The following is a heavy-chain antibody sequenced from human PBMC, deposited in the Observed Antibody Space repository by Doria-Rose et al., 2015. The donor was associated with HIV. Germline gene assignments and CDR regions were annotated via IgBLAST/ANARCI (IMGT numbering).Heavy chain of an antibody. Sequence: ESGPVLVKPTETLTLTCTVSGVSLSSPGMGVSWIRQPPVKALEWLAHIFSDDERYYKTSLKSRLTISRGTSKSQVVLTMTDMDPVDTATYYCARIKSSRWYHKYYFDFWGQGTLVIVSA. CDR1: GVSLSSPGMG. D-gene: IGHD6-13*01. CDR3: ARIKSSRWYHKYYFDF. J-gene: IGHJ4*02. V-gene: IGHV2-26*01. CDR2: IFSDDER.